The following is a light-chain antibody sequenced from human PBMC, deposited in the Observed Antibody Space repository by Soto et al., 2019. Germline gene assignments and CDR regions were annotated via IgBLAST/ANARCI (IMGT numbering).Light chain of an antibody. V-gene: IGKV3-11*01. CDR2: DAS. CDR3: QQRKNWPPIT. Sequence: EIELTQSPATLSLSPGETATLSCRASQNVDKFLAWYQQRPGQAPRLLIFDASNRAPGVPVRFSGSGSGTVFTLTVGSLEPEDSAVYFCQQRKNWPPITCGQGTRLEI. J-gene: IGKJ5*01. CDR1: QNVDKF.